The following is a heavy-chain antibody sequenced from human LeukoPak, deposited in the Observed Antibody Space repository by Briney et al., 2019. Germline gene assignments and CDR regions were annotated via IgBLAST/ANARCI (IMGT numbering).Heavy chain of an antibody. Sequence: GGSLRLPCAASGFTFSSYEMNWVRQAPGKGLEWVSFISSSGSTIYYADSVKGRFTISRDNAKNSLYLQMNSLRAEDTALYYCARGLRYYYDSSEGLAFDIWGQGTMVTVSS. CDR1: GFTFSSYE. D-gene: IGHD3-22*01. CDR3: ARGLRYYYDSSEGLAFDI. CDR2: ISSSGSTI. J-gene: IGHJ3*02. V-gene: IGHV3-48*03.